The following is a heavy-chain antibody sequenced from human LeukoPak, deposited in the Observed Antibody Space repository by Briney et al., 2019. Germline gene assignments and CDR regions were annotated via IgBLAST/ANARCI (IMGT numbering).Heavy chain of an antibody. Sequence: SETLSLTCTVSGGSISSSSYYWGWTRQPPGKGLERIGSIYYGGNTYYNPSLKSRVTISVDTSKNQFSLKLSSVTAADTAVYYCARTIDYGGNSRGYFQHWGQGTLVTVSS. V-gene: IGHV4-39*07. CDR3: ARTIDYGGNSRGYFQH. J-gene: IGHJ1*01. D-gene: IGHD4-23*01. CDR2: IYYGGNT. CDR1: GGSISSSSYY.